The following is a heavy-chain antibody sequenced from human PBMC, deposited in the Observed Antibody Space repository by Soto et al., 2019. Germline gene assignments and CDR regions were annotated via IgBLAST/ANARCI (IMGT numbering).Heavy chain of an antibody. V-gene: IGHV1-46*01. CDR3: ARDAVVTNPFTFDY. J-gene: IGHJ4*02. CDR1: GYTFTSYY. Sequence: ASVKVSCTASGYTFTSYYMRWVRQATGQGLEWMGIINPSGGSTSYAQKFQGRVTMTRDTSTSTVYMELSSLRSEDTAVYYCARDAVVTNPFTFDYWGQGTLVTVS. CDR2: INPSGGST. D-gene: IGHD2-15*01.